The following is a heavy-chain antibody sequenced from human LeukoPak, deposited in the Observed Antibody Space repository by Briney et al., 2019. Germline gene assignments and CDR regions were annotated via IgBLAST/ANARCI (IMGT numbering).Heavy chain of an antibody. CDR1: GFTFSSYW. J-gene: IGHJ5*02. D-gene: IGHD3-16*01. V-gene: IGHV3-74*01. CDR3: ARGASNWFDL. Sequence: PGGSLRLSCAASGFTFSSYWMHWVRQAPGKGLVWVSRINSDGSSTTYADSVKGRFTISRDNTKNTLYLQMNSVRAEDTALYYCARGASNWFDLWGQGTVVMVS. CDR2: INSDGSST.